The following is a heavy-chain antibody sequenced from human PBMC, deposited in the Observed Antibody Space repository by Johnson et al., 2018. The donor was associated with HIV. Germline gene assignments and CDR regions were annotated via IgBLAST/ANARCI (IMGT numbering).Heavy chain of an antibody. V-gene: IGHV3-66*02. CDR3: ARARRVVIGPDGFDI. D-gene: IGHD3-22*01. J-gene: IGHJ3*02. Sequence: VQLVESGGGVVQPGRSLRLSCAASGFTLSSYAMHWVRQAPGKGLEWVSVIYSGGSTHYADSVKGRFTMSRDNSKNTLYLQMNSLRGEDTAVYYCARARRVVIGPDGFDIWGQGTMVTVSS. CDR1: GFTLSSYA. CDR2: IYSGGST.